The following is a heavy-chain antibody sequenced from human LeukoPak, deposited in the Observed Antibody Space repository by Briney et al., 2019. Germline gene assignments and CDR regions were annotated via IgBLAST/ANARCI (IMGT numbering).Heavy chain of an antibody. Sequence: GGSLRLSCAASGFTFSDYYMSWIRQAPGKGLEWVSYISSSGSTIYYADSVKGRFTISRDNAKNSLYLQMNSLRAEDTALYYCAKDRDGSPGVVDYWGQGTLVTVSS. J-gene: IGHJ4*02. CDR3: AKDRDGSPGVVDY. CDR1: GFTFSDYY. V-gene: IGHV3-11*01. D-gene: IGHD5-24*01. CDR2: ISSSGSTI.